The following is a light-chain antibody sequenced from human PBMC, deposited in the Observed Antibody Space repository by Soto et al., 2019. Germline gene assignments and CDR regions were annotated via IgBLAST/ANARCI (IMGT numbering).Light chain of an antibody. V-gene: IGKV3-20*01. Sequence: EIMWTTSADPLSLSKWERAGLSCRASQSVSSSYLAWYQQKPGQAPRLLIHGASSRATGIPDRFSGSGSGTDFTLPINRLEPEDFAVYYCQQYGSSITFGQGTRLEIK. CDR1: QSVSSSY. CDR2: GAS. CDR3: QQYGSSIT. J-gene: IGKJ5*01.